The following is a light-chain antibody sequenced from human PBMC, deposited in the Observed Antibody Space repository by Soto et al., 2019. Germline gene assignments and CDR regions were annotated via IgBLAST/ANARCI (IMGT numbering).Light chain of an antibody. V-gene: IGKV3-15*01. J-gene: IGKJ1*01. CDR3: QQYGSSPPWT. CDR1: QGIGST. Sequence: EIVMTQSPATLSVSPGERATLSCRASQGIGSTLAWYQQKPGQTPRLLIYGASTRATGVPARFSGSGSGTDFTVTISRLEPEDFAVYYCQQYGSSPPWTFGQGTKVDIK. CDR2: GAS.